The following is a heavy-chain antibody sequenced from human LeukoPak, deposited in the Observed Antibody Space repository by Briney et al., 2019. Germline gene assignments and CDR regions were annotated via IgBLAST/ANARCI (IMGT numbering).Heavy chain of an antibody. CDR3: ARADIFGVAIISYGMDV. D-gene: IGHD3-3*02. J-gene: IGHJ6*02. CDR1: GDSVSSNSAA. Sequence: SQTLSLTCAISGDSVSSNSAAWNWIRQSPSKGLEWLGRTYYRSKWYNDYAVSVKSRITINPDTSKNQFSLQLNSVTPEDTAVYYCARADIFGVAIISYGMDVWGQGTTVTVSS. CDR2: TYYRSKWYN. V-gene: IGHV6-1*01.